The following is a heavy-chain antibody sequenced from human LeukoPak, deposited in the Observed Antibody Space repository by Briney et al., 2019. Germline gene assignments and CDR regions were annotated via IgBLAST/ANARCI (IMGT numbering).Heavy chain of an antibody. J-gene: IGHJ5*02. V-gene: IGHV1-69*01. D-gene: IGHD3-22*01. CDR2: IIPIFGTA. CDR3: ARDYYDSSGSLTPNWFDP. CDR1: GGTCSSYA. Sequence: SVKVSCKASGGTCSSYAISWVRQAPGQGLEWMGGIIPIFGTANYAQKFQGRVTITADESTSTAYMELSSLRSEDTAVYYCARDYYDSSGSLTPNWFDPWGQGTLVTVSS.